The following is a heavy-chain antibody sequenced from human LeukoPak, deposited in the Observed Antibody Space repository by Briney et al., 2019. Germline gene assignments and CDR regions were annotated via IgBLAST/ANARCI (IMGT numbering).Heavy chain of an antibody. CDR2: FYSAGST. V-gene: IGHV3-53*01. Sequence: GGPLRLSCAVSGFTVSNNYMNWVRQAPGKGLEWVSVFYSAGSTYYADSVKGRFTISRDNSKNTLYLQMNSLRAEDTAVYYCAREAGGRGPFDYWGQGTLVTVSS. CDR3: AREAGGRGPFDY. D-gene: IGHD3-16*01. J-gene: IGHJ4*02. CDR1: GFTVSNNY.